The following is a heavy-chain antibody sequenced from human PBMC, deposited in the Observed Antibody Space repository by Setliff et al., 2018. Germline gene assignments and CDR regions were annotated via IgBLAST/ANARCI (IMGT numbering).Heavy chain of an antibody. J-gene: IGHJ4*01. CDR1: GYTFTDYG. CDR3: SRLVRYCTSTSCQGASGVEY. V-gene: IGHV1-18*01. CDR2: ISSYSGNA. D-gene: IGHD2-8*01. Sequence: ASVKVSCKASGYTFTDYGITWVRQAPGQGLEWMGWISSYSGNAYYAQKLQGRVTMTTDTSTGTAYLELRSLRSDDTAVYYCSRLVRYCTSTSCQGASGVEYWGQGTLVTVSS.